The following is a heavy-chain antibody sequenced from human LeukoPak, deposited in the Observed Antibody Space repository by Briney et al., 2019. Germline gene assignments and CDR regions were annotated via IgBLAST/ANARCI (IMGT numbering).Heavy chain of an antibody. D-gene: IGHD4/OR15-4a*01. J-gene: IGHJ4*02. CDR1: GFAFSSYG. CDR3: AKDVRRVPPY. V-gene: IGHV3-30*02. Sequence: GGSLRLSCAASGFAFSSYGMHWVRQAPGKGLEWVAFIRYDGSNKYYADSVKGRFTISRDNSKNTLYLQMNSLRAEDTAVYYCAKDVRRVPPYWGQGTLVTVSS. CDR2: IRYDGSNK.